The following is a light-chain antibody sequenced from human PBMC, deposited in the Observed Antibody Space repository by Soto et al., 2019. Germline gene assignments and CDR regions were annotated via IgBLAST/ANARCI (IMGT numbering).Light chain of an antibody. V-gene: IGLV2-14*01. CDR3: SSYTSSSTLV. Sequence: QSALTQPASLSGSPGQSITISCTGTSSDIGAYDYVSWYQQQPGKGPNLLIYGVSNRPSGVSNRFSGSKSGNTASLTISGLQLEDEADYYCSSYTSSSTLVFGTGTKVTVL. CDR1: SSDIGAYDY. J-gene: IGLJ1*01. CDR2: GVS.